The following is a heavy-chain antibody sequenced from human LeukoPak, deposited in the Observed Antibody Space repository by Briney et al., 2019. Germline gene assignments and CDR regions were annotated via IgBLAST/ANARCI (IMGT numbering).Heavy chain of an antibody. CDR3: ARDLAAAGFDY. J-gene: IGHJ4*02. Sequence: GGSLRLSCAASGFTFSSYNMNWVRQAPGKGLEWVSSISSSSSYIYYADSVKGRFTISRDNAKNSLYLQMNSLRAEDTAVYYCARDLAAAGFDYWGQGTLVTVSS. D-gene: IGHD6-13*01. V-gene: IGHV3-21*01. CDR1: GFTFSSYN. CDR2: ISSSSSYI.